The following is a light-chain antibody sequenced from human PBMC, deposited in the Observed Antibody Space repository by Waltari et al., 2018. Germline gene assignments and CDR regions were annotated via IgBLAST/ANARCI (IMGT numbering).Light chain of an antibody. Sequence: QSALTQPASVSGSPGQSITISCTGTSSDVGGYNYVSWYQQHPGKGPKLIIYDVNNRPSGVSNRFSGSKSGNTASLTISGLQAGDEADYYCNSYTSSSTYVFGTGTKVTVL. V-gene: IGLV2-14*03. CDR1: SSDVGGYNY. CDR2: DVN. CDR3: NSYTSSSTYV. J-gene: IGLJ1*01.